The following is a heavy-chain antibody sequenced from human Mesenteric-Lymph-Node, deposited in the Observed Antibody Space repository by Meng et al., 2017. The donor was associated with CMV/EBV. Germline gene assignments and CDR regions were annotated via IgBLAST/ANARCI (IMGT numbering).Heavy chain of an antibody. CDR2: ISSSGRTI. J-gene: IGHJ4*02. V-gene: IGHV3-48*03. CDR1: GFTFSSYE. D-gene: IGHD3-3*01. Sequence: GGSLRLSCAASGFTFSSYEMNWVRQAPGKGLEWVSYISSSGRTIYYADSVKGRFTISRDNAKNSLYLQMNSLRAEDTAVYYCARAWNPILEWFSESTYYFDYWGQGTLVTVSS. CDR3: ARAWNPILEWFSESTYYFDY.